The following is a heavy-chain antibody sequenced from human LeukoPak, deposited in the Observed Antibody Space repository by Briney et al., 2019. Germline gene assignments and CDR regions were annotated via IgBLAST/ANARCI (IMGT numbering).Heavy chain of an antibody. J-gene: IGHJ4*02. V-gene: IGHV4-59*08. CDR1: GGSISSYY. Sequence: SETLSLTCTVSGGSISSYYWSWIRQPPGKGLEWIGYIYYSANTNYNPSLTSRVTISVDTSKNQFSLKLSSVTAADTAVYYCARQHSGGYYYFDYWGQGTLVTVSS. CDR2: IYYSANT. CDR3: ARQHSGGYYYFDY. D-gene: IGHD3-22*01.